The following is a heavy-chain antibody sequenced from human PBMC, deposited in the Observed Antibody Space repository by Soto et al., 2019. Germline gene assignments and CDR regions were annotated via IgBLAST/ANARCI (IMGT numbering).Heavy chain of an antibody. CDR2: INPNSGGT. V-gene: IGHV1-2*04. CDR1: GCTFTGYY. J-gene: IGHJ6*02. D-gene: IGHD3-3*01. Sequence: VASVKVSCKASGCTFTGYYMHWVRQAPGQGLEWMGWINPNSGGTNYAQKFQGWVTMTRDTSISTAYMELSRLRSDDTAVYYCARGNRDDFWSGYPNGYYGMDVWGQGTTVTVSS. CDR3: ARGNRDDFWSGYPNGYYGMDV.